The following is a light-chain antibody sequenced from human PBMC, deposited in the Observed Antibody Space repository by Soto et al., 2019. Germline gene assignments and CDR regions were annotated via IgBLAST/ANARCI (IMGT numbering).Light chain of an antibody. V-gene: IGLV1-40*01. CDR1: SSNIGAGYD. Sequence: QSVLTQPPSVSGAPGQRVTISCTGSSSNIGAGYDVHWYQQLPGTAPKLLIYGNSNRPSGVPDRFSGSKSGTSASLAITGLQAEDEADYYCSSYTSRSTVIFGGGTKLTVL. J-gene: IGLJ2*01. CDR2: GNS. CDR3: SSYTSRSTVI.